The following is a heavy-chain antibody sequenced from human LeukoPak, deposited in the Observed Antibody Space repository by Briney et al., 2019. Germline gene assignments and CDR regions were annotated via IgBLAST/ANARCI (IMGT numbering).Heavy chain of an antibody. CDR1: GGSISSGGYS. J-gene: IGHJ2*01. V-gene: IGHV4-30-2*01. CDR2: IYHSGST. CDR3: ARARPKWELRAERLGWYFDL. Sequence: SETLSLTCAVSGGSISSGGYSWSWIRQPPGKGLEWIGYIYHSGSTYYNPSLKSRVTMSVDRSKNQFSLQLNSVTPEDTAVYYCARARPKWELRAERLGWYFDLWGRGTLVTVSS. D-gene: IGHD1-26*01.